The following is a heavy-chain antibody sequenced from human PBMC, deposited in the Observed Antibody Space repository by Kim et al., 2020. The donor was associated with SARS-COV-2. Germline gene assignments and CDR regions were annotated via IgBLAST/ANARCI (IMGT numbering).Heavy chain of an antibody. CDR3: AKDRRSDY. J-gene: IGHJ4*02. CDR2: GGST. Sequence: GGSTYYADSVRGRFTISRDHSKNTLYLQMNSLRAEDTAVYYCAKDRRSDYWGQGTLVTVSS. V-gene: IGHV3-23*01.